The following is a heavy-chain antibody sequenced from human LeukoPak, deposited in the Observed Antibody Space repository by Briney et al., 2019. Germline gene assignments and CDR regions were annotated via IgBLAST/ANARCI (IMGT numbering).Heavy chain of an antibody. Sequence: SETLSLTCTVSGVSISSGDYYWSWIRQPPGKGLEWIGYTYCSGSTYYNPSLKSRVTISVDTSKNQFSLKLSSVTAADTAVYYCARPYYYDSRIDPWSQGTRVTVSS. CDR2: TYCSGST. CDR1: GVSISSGDYY. J-gene: IGHJ5*02. V-gene: IGHV4-30-4*01. D-gene: IGHD3-22*01. CDR3: ARPYYYDSRIDP.